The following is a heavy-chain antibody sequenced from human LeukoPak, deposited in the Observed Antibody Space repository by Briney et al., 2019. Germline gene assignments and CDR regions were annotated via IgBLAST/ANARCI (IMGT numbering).Heavy chain of an antibody. V-gene: IGHV4-59*01. CDR1: GVSISSYY. D-gene: IGHD3-22*01. CDR2: IYYSGST. J-gene: IGHJ4*02. Sequence: SETLSLTCTVSGVSISSYYWSWIRQPPGKGLEWIGYIYYSGSTNYNPSLKSRVTISVDTSKNQFSLKLSSVTAADTAVYYCARAPRFYDSSGYFDYWGQGTLVTVSS. CDR3: ARAPRFYDSSGYFDY.